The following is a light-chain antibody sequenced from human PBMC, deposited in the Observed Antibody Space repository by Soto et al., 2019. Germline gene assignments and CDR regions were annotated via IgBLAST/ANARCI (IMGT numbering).Light chain of an antibody. V-gene: IGKV1-5*03. CDR2: KAS. J-gene: IGKJ2*01. CDR3: QQYYSYPVYT. CDR1: QSISTW. Sequence: DIQMTQSPSTLSASVGDRVTIACRASQSISTWLAWYQQKPGKAPKLLIYKASSLESGVPSRFSGSGSGTEFTLTISSLQPDDLATYYCQQYYSYPVYTFGQGTKLEIK.